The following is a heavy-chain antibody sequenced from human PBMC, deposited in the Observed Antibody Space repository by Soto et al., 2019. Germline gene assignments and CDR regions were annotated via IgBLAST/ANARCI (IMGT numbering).Heavy chain of an antibody. D-gene: IGHD4-17*01. CDR1: GFSLSTSGVG. V-gene: IGHV2-5*02. Sequence: QITLKESGPTLVKPTQTLTLTCTFSGFSLSTSGVGVGWIRQPPGKALEWLALIYWDDDKRYSPSLKSRLTITKDTSKNQVVLTMTNMDPVDTATYYCAHSRITVTTPWGWFDPWGQGTLVTVSS. CDR2: IYWDDDK. CDR3: AHSRITVTTPWGWFDP. J-gene: IGHJ5*02.